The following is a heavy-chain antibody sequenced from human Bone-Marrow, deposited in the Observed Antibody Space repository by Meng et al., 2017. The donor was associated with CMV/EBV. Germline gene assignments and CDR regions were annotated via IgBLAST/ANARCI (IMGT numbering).Heavy chain of an antibody. V-gene: IGHV3-11*01. Sequence: GESLKISCSASGFPFSDHYMIWIRPAPGKGRAWVSHISESGTSMNYVDSVKGRFTISRDNAKNSLFLQMDSLRVEDAAVYYCASGGGHVVPRFDPWGQGTLVTVSS. J-gene: IGHJ5*02. CDR2: ISESGTSM. CDR1: GFPFSDHY. D-gene: IGHD2-21*01. CDR3: ASGGGHVVPRFDP.